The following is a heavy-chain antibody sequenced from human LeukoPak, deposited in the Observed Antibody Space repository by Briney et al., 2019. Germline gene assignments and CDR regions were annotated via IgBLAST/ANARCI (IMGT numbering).Heavy chain of an antibody. CDR3: ARDDIAAAGTNYYYYYGMDV. V-gene: IGHV3-7*01. CDR1: GFTFSSYW. D-gene: IGHD6-13*01. J-gene: IGHJ6*02. CDR2: IKQDGGEK. Sequence: GGSLRLSCAASGFTFSSYWMSWVRQAPGKGLEWVANIKQDGGEKYYVDSVKGRFTISRDNAKNSLYLQMNSLRAEDTAVYYCARDDIAAAGTNYYYYYGMDVWGQGTTVTVSS.